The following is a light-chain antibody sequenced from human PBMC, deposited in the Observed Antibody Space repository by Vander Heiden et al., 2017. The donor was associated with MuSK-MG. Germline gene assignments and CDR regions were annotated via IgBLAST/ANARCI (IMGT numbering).Light chain of an antibody. CDR1: QSVNNY. CDR3: QPRSTWPLT. CDR2: YAS. J-gene: IGKJ4*01. V-gene: IGKV3-11*01. Sequence: ILLTQYPPSLSLWPGGRATLSCMASQSVNNYLAWYHQKPGQSPRLLISYASTRATGIPARFSGSGSGTDFTLTISSLEPEDFALYYCQPRSTWPLTFGAGTKVEIK.